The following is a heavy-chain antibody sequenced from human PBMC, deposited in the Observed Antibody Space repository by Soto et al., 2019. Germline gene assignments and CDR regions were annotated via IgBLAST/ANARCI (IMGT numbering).Heavy chain of an antibody. D-gene: IGHD1-1*01. CDR2: ISSGSEYI. J-gene: IGHJ4*02. CDR3: ARIRGSLQITLRFAY. V-gene: IGHV3-21*01. Sequence: GGSLRLSCAASGFTFSTTGMNWVRQAPGKGLQWVSSISSGSEYIFHADSVKGRLTTSRDNAKNSLYLQMNSLRAEDTAVYYCARIRGSLQITLRFAYWGQGTLVTVSS. CDR1: GFTFSTTG.